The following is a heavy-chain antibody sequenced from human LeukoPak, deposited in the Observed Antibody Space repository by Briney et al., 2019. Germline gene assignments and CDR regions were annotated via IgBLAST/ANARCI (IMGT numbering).Heavy chain of an antibody. V-gene: IGHV4-38-2*01. D-gene: IGHD1-26*01. J-gene: IGHJ4*02. Sequence: SETLSLTCAVSGYSISSGYYWGWVRQPPGKGLEWIGSMYHSGSTHYNPSLKSRVTISVDTSKNQFSLKLASVTATDTAVYFCARTQSSGIVGATTQFEYWGQGTLVTVSS. CDR2: MYHSGST. CDR1: GYSISSGYY. CDR3: ARTQSSGIVGATTQFEY.